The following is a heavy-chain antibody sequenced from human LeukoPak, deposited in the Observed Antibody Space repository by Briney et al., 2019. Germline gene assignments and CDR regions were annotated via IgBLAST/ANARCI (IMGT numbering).Heavy chain of an antibody. J-gene: IGHJ3*02. V-gene: IGHV3-23*01. CDR2: ISGSGSST. Sequence: ETLSLTCAVYGGSFSGYYWSWVRQAPGKGLEWVSAISGSGSSTYYADSVKGRFTISRDNSKNTLYLQMNSLRAEDTAVYYCAKDKARVYNGGDAFDIWGQGTMVTVSS. CDR1: GGSFSGYY. CDR3: AKDKARVYNGGDAFDI. D-gene: IGHD1-1*01.